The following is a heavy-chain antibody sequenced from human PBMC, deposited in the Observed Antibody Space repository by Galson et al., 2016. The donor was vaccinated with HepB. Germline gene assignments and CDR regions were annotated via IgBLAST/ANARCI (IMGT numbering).Heavy chain of an antibody. J-gene: IGHJ4*02. V-gene: IGHV1-46*01. CDR3: ARGVEASFLGGLDY. CDR1: GYTFINNY. CDR2: VNPSGGSA. D-gene: IGHD2-15*01. Sequence: SVKVSCKASGYTFINNYIHWVRQAPGKGLEWMGIVNPSGGSATYAQSFEGRVTMTRDSSTSTVFMNLRRLTSEDTAIYYCARGVEASFLGGLDYWGQGTPVTASS.